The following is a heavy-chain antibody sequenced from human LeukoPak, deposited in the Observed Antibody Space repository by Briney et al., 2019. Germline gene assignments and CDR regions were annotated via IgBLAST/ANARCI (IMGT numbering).Heavy chain of an antibody. CDR2: ISGNGGVI. Sequence: GGSLRLSCAASGFTFSSYWMSWVRQAPGKGLEWLSYISGNGGVIQYADSVKGRFTISRDNAKNSLYLQMNSLRAEDTAVYYCARLYSYYFDYWGQGTLVTVSS. J-gene: IGHJ4*02. CDR1: GFTFSSYW. D-gene: IGHD2-15*01. V-gene: IGHV3-48*04. CDR3: ARLYSYYFDY.